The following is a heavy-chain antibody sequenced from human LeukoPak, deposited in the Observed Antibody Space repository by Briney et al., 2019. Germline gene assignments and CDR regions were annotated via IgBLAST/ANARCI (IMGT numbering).Heavy chain of an antibody. V-gene: IGHV1-2*06. CDR3: ARDHLTEHSSSSGFDY. D-gene: IGHD6-6*01. J-gene: IGHJ4*02. CDR2: INPKSGGT. CDR1: GYTFTGYY. Sequence: ASVKVSCKASGYTFTGYYMHWVRQAPRQGLEWMGRINPKSGGTNYAEKFQGRVTMTRDTSISTAYMELSRLRSDDTAVYYCARDHLTEHSSSSGFDYWGQGTLVTVSS.